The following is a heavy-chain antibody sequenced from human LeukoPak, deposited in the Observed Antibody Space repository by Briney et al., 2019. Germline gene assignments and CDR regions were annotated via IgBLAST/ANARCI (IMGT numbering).Heavy chain of an antibody. CDR1: GFTFDDYA. CDR2: ISWNSGSI. D-gene: IGHD2-21*01. CDR3: AREGGGYLSFDY. V-gene: IGHV3-9*01. J-gene: IGHJ4*02. Sequence: GGSLRLSCAASGFTFDDYAMHWVRQAPGKGLEWVSGISWNSGSIGYADSVKGRFTISRDNAKNSLYLQMNSLRAEDTAVYYCAREGGGYLSFDYWGQGTLVTVSS.